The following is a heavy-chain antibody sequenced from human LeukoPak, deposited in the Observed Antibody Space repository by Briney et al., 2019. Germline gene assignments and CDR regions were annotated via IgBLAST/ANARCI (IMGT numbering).Heavy chain of an antibody. Sequence: GGSLRLSCAASGFTVSSNYMSWVRQAPGKGLEWVSVIYSGGSTYYADSVKGRFTISRDNSKNTLYLQMNSLRAEDTAVYYCAKRARYNSARATDFDSWGQGTQVTVSS. J-gene: IGHJ4*02. V-gene: IGHV3-66*04. CDR1: GFTVSSNY. CDR2: IYSGGST. CDR3: AKRARYNSARATDFDS. D-gene: IGHD6-19*01.